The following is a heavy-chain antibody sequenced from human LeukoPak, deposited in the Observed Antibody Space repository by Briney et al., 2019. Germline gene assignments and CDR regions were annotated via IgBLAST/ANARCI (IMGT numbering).Heavy chain of an antibody. V-gene: IGHV4-34*01. D-gene: IGHD3-22*01. CDR3: ARGTGYYDSSGYYPPSHFDY. J-gene: IGHJ4*02. CDR2: ISQSGAT. Sequence: PSETLSLTCAVYGGSFSGYYWSWIRQPPGKGLEWIGEISQSGATYYNPSLKSRVTISVDTSKNQFSLKLSSVTAADTAVYYCARGTGYYDSSGYYPPSHFDYWGQGTLVTVSS. CDR1: GGSFSGYY.